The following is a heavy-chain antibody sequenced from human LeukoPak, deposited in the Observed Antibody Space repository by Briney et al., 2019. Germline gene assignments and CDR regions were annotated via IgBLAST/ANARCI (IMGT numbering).Heavy chain of an antibody. CDR2: IIPIFGTA. D-gene: IGHD4-17*01. CDR3: ASTLKVTTPFSLRY. J-gene: IGHJ4*02. Sequence: ASVKVSCKASGGTFSSYAISWVRQAPGQGLEWMGGIIPIFGTANYAQKFQGRVTITADESTSTAYMELSSLRSDDTAVYYCASTLKVTTPFSLRYWGQGTLVTVSS. V-gene: IGHV1-69*13. CDR1: GGTFSSYA.